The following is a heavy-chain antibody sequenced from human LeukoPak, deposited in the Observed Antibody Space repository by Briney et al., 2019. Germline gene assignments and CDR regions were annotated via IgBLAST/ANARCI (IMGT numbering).Heavy chain of an antibody. CDR1: GYTFTGYY. Sequence: ASAKVSCKASGYTFTGYYMHWVRQAPGQGLEWMGWINPNSGGTNYAQKFQGRVTMTRDTSISTAYMELSRLRSDDTAVYYCVRDRGSGSYLPSGGLGYWGQGTLVTVSS. J-gene: IGHJ4*02. D-gene: IGHD1-26*01. V-gene: IGHV1-2*02. CDR2: INPNSGGT. CDR3: VRDRGSGSYLPSGGLGY.